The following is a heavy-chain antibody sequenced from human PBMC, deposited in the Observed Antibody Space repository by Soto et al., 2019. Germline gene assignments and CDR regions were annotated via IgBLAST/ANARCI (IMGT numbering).Heavy chain of an antibody. CDR3: ARGRRGYSYGFARRDHYYRMDV. D-gene: IGHD5-18*01. J-gene: IGHJ6*02. Sequence: SETLSLTCAVYGGSFSGYYWSWIRQPPGKGLEWIGEINHSGSTNYNPSLKSRVTISVDTSKNQFSLKLSSVTAADTAVYYCARGRRGYSYGFARRDHYYRMDVWGQGTKVPV. V-gene: IGHV4-34*01. CDR1: GGSFSGYY. CDR2: INHSGST.